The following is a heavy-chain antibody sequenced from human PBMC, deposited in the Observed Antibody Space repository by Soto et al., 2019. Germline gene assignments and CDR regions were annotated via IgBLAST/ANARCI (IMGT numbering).Heavy chain of an antibody. CDR1: GFSLRARGVG. J-gene: IGHJ4*02. D-gene: IGHD1-1*01. V-gene: IGHV2-5*02. Sequence: SGPTLVNPTQTLTLTCTFSGFSLRARGVGVGWIRQPPGKALEWLALIYWDDDKRYSPSVKSRATIARDPPKNQVLLILTDMDPGDSATYYCVPTLGNTPPDYGGKGARVPVSS. CDR2: IYWDDDK. CDR3: VPTLGNTPPDY.